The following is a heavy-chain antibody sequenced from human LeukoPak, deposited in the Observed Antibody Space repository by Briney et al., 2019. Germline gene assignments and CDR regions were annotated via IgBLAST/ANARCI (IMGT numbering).Heavy chain of an antibody. Sequence: GGSLRLSCAASGFTFSSYSMNWVRQAPGKGLEWVSYISSSSSTIYYADSVKGRFTFSRDNAKNSLYLQMNSLRAEDTAVYYCARDSKGPNYYYDSSGADHDAFDIWGQGTMVTVSS. V-gene: IGHV3-48*01. J-gene: IGHJ3*02. CDR2: ISSSSSTI. CDR3: ARDSKGPNYYYDSSGADHDAFDI. D-gene: IGHD3-22*01. CDR1: GFTFSSYS.